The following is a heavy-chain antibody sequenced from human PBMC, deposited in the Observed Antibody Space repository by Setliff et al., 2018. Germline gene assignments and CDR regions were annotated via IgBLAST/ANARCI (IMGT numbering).Heavy chain of an antibody. D-gene: IGHD4-4*01. CDR1: GYTSINYG. CDR2: INPNSGDT. V-gene: IGHV1-2*02. J-gene: IGHJ6*03. CDR3: ARADYIRYFYMDA. Sequence: ASVKVSCKASGYTSINYGISWVRQAPGQGLEWMGCINPNSGDTTFAQKFQGRVTITRDTSNSTDYMDLSRLTSDDTAVYYCARADYIRYFYMDAWGKGTTVTVSS.